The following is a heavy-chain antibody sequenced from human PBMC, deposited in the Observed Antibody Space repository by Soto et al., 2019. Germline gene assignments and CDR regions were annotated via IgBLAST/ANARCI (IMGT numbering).Heavy chain of an antibody. J-gene: IGHJ4*02. Sequence: QVHLVQSGAEVKKPGASVKVSCKGSGYTFTSYGITWVRQAPGQGLEWMGWISAHNGNTNYTQKLQGRVTVTRDTSTRTPYMKLINLSSNVTSVLSCAPWRNSDYWCQGSLVTLSP. CDR2: ISAHNGNT. CDR3: APWRNSDY. CDR1: GYTFTSYG. V-gene: IGHV1-18*01. D-gene: IGHD1-1*01.